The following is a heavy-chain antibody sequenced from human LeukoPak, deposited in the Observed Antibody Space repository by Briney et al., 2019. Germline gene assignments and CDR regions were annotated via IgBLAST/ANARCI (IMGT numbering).Heavy chain of an antibody. J-gene: IGHJ4*02. CDR3: AREPRINDRWELLTWGPFDY. Sequence: GGSLRLSCAASGFTFSSYSMNWVRQAPGKGLEWVSYISSSSSTIYYADSVKGRFTISRDNAKNSLYLQMNSLRAEDTAVYYCAREPRINDRWELLTWGPFDYWGQGTLVTVSS. D-gene: IGHD1-26*01. CDR2: ISSSSSTI. CDR1: GFTFSSYS. V-gene: IGHV3-48*04.